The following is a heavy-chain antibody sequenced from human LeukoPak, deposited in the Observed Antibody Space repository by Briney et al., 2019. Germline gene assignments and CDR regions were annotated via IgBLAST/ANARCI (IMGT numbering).Heavy chain of an antibody. Sequence: GGSLRLSCAASGFTFSSYSMNWVRQARGKGLEWVSSISSSSSYIYYADSVKGRFTISRDNAKNSLYLQMNSLRAEDTAVYYCARDPGWEQWQNWFDPWGQGTLVTVSS. D-gene: IGHD6-19*01. CDR2: ISSSSSYI. V-gene: IGHV3-21*01. CDR1: GFTFSSYS. J-gene: IGHJ5*02. CDR3: ARDPGWEQWQNWFDP.